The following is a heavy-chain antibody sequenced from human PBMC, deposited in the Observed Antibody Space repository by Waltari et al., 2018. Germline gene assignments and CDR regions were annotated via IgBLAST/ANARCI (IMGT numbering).Heavy chain of an antibody. V-gene: IGHV5-51*01. J-gene: IGHJ5*02. CDR2: SYPGDSDT. CDR1: GYGFDSYW. Sequence: VQLVQSGAEVKKPGESLRISCRDSGYGFDSYWIAWGRQSPGKGLEWMGHSYPGDSDTRYNPSFQGQVTISADKSVTTVYLQWSSLKTSDSGIYYCARRFMTGEGLTLNWLDPWGQGTLVTVSS. CDR3: ARRFMTGEGLTLNWLDP. D-gene: IGHD3-16*01.